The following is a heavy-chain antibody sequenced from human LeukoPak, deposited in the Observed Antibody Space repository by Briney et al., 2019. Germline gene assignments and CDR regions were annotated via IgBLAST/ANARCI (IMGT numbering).Heavy chain of an antibody. CDR1: GFTFSSYG. V-gene: IGHV3-30*02. D-gene: IGHD3-22*01. Sequence: GGSLRLSCAASGFTFSSYGMHWVRQAPGKGLEWVAFIRYDGSNKYYADSVKGRFTISRDNSKNTLYLQMNSLRAEDTAVYYCAKGYYYDSSGYYGDWFDPWGQGTLVTVSS. J-gene: IGHJ5*02. CDR3: AKGYYYDSSGYYGDWFDP. CDR2: IRYDGSNK.